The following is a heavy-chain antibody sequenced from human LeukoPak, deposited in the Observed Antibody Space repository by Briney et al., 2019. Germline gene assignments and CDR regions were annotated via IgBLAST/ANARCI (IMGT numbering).Heavy chain of an antibody. CDR1: GFTLSSYA. J-gene: IGHJ4*02. D-gene: IGHD3-16*01. V-gene: IGHV3-53*01. CDR3: ARDQRTYIDH. Sequence: GGSLRLSCAASGFTLSSYAMNWVRQAPGEGLEWVSVIYSGGSTYYADSVKGRFTISRDNSKNTLYLQMNSLRAEDTAVYYCARDQRTYIDHWGQGTLVTVSS. CDR2: IYSGGST.